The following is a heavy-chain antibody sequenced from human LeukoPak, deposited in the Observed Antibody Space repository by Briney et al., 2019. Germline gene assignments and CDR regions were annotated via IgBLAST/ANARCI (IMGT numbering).Heavy chain of an antibody. Sequence: GGSLRLSCAASGFTFSDNYMSWVRQAPGKGLEWVSAISGSGGSTYYADSVTGRFTISRDNSKNTLYLQMNSLRPEDTAVYHCTKTGGYCSGGNCYSNYWGQGTLVTVSS. D-gene: IGHD2-15*01. J-gene: IGHJ4*02. CDR1: GFTFSDNY. V-gene: IGHV3-23*01. CDR3: TKTGGYCSGGNCYSNY. CDR2: ISGSGGST.